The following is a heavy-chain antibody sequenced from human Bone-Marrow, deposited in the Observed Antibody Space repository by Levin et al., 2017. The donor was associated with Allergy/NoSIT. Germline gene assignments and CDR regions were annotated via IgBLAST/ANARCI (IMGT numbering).Heavy chain of an antibody. CDR1: GFTFSRHG. Sequence: GESLKISCVGSGFTFSRHGMHWVRQAPGEGLEWVAVISYDGREQNFIDSVKGRFTISRDNSKNTLYLQMNSLRAEDTAVYYCAKDDSAGYNYPYDAFDIWGQGTMVTVSS. CDR2: ISYDGREQ. J-gene: IGHJ3*02. CDR3: AKDDSAGYNYPYDAFDI. V-gene: IGHV3-30*18. D-gene: IGHD3-22*01.